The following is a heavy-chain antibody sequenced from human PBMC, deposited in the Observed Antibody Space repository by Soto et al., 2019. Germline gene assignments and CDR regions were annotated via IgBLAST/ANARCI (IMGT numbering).Heavy chain of an antibody. V-gene: IGHV3-21*01. CDR2: ISSSSSYI. J-gene: IGHJ6*03. Sequence: EVQLVESGGGLVKPGGSLRLSCAASGFTFSSYSMNWVRQARGKGLEWVSSISSSSSYIYYADSVKGRFTISRDNAKNSLYLQMNSLRAEDTAVYYCERLTDIYPFGYYYYMDVWGKGTTVTVSS. CDR1: GFTFSSYS. CDR3: ERLTDIYPFGYYYYMDV. D-gene: IGHD3-9*01.